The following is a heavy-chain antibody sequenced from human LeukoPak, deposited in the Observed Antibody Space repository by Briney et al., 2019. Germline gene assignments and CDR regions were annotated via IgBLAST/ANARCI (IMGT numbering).Heavy chain of an antibody. V-gene: IGHV1-2*06. Sequence: ASVKVSCKASGYTFTGYYMHWVRQAPGQGLEWMGRINPNSGGTNYAQKFQGRVTMTRDTSISTAHMELSRLRSHDTAVYYCAREPTYSGSYYYYYMDVWGKGTTVTVSS. CDR2: INPNSGGT. D-gene: IGHD1-26*01. J-gene: IGHJ6*03. CDR3: AREPTYSGSYYYYYMDV. CDR1: GYTFTGYY.